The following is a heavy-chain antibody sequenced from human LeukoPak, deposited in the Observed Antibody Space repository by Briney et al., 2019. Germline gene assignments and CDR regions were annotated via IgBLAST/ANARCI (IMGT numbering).Heavy chain of an antibody. CDR2: IIPFFGTS. D-gene: IGHD2-2*02. J-gene: IGHJ5*02. CDR3: ARVTGGRYCSTTSCYMRGWFDP. Sequence: SVKVSCKASVGTFSSYAISWVRQAPGQGLEGMGGIIPFFGTSNYAQNLQGRVTITAHESTRTAYMELSSLRSEDTAVYYCARVTGGRYCSTTSCYMRGWFDPWGQGTRVTVSS. V-gene: IGHV1-69*13. CDR1: VGTFSSYA.